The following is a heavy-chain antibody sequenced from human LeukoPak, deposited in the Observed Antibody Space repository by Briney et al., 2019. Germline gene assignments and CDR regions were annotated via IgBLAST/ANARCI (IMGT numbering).Heavy chain of an antibody. CDR1: GGSFSGYY. J-gene: IGHJ6*02. D-gene: IGHD2-2*01. Sequence: SETLSLTCAVYGGSFSGYYWSWIRQPPGKGLEWIGEIDHSGSTNYNPSLKSRVTISVDTSKNQFSLKLSSVTAADTAVYYCARSRQYQYQLQIYYYYGMDVWGQGTTVTVSS. V-gene: IGHV4-34*01. CDR2: IDHSGST. CDR3: ARSRQYQYQLQIYYYYGMDV.